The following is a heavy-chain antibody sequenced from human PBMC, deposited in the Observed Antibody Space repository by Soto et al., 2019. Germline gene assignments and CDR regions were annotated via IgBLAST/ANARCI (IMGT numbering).Heavy chain of an antibody. CDR3: AWPGGFDH. Sequence: PXGSLRLSCSAAGVTFSSYSMNWVRQAPGKGLDWVSSISTTSTYIYYADSVKGRFTISRDNAKNSLYLQMNSLRAEDTAVYYCAWPGGFDHWGQGPLVTVSS. D-gene: IGHD3-10*01. J-gene: IGHJ5*02. V-gene: IGHV3-21*01. CDR1: GVTFSSYS. CDR2: ISTTSTYI.